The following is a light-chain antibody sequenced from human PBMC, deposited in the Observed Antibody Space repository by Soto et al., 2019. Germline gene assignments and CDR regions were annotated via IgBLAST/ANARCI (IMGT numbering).Light chain of an antibody. CDR2: EVS. J-gene: IGLJ1*01. V-gene: IGLV2-14*01. CDR3: SSYTTGSTLYV. Sequence: QSVLPQPASVSGSPGQSISITCTGTNDDIGDNNYVSWYQQYPGQAPKLLIYEVSNRPSGVPTRFSGSKSGNTASLTISGLQAEDEAHYYCSSYTTGSTLYVFGTGTKLTVL. CDR1: NDDIGDNNY.